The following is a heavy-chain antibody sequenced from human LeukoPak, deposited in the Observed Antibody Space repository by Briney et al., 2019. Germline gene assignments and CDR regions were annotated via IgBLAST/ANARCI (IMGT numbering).Heavy chain of an antibody. Sequence: APVKVSCKASGYTFTSYGISWVRQAPGQGLEWMGWISAYNGNTNYAQKLQGRVTMTTDTSTSTAYMELRSLRSDDTAVYYCAREGVRDSSGWFRQYNWFDPWGQGTLVTVSS. CDR1: GYTFTSYG. J-gene: IGHJ5*02. CDR2: ISAYNGNT. CDR3: AREGVRDSSGWFRQYNWFDP. V-gene: IGHV1-18*01. D-gene: IGHD6-19*01.